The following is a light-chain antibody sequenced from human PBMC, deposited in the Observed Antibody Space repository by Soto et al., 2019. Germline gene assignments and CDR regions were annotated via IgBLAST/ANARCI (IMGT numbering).Light chain of an antibody. V-gene: IGKV3-20*01. J-gene: IGKJ1*01. Sequence: EIVLTQSPGTLSLSPGEGATLSCRAIQSVSTNFFAWYQQKPGQAPRLLIYGASTRATGIPDRFSGSGSGTDFTLTISRLEPEDFAVYYCQQYGRTSWTFGQGTKVEIK. CDR1: QSVSTNF. CDR3: QQYGRTSWT. CDR2: GAS.